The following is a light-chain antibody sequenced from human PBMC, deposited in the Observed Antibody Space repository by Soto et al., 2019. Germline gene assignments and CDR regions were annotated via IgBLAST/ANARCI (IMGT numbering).Light chain of an antibody. J-gene: IGKJ3*01. Sequence: EIVLTQSPGTLSLSPGERATLSCRASQSVSSNHLAWYQQKPGRAPRLLIYVASSRAPGIRYRLRCRGCGTDFTLPISRLESEDFALYYCQQYGSALGAFGPGT. CDR1: QSVSSNH. CDR2: VAS. CDR3: QQYGSALGA. V-gene: IGKV3-20*01.